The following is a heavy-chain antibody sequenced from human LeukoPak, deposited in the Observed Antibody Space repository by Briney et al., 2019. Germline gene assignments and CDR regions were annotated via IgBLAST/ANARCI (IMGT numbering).Heavy chain of an antibody. V-gene: IGHV3-73*01. CDR1: GFTFSGSA. D-gene: IGHD2-15*01. CDR2: IRSKANSYAT. CDR3: TVVVVAATHDY. Sequence: QPGGSLRLSCAASGFTFSGSAMHWVRQASGKGLEWVGRIRSKANSYATAYAASVKGRFTISRDDSKSTAYLQMNSLKTEDTAVYYCTVVVVAATHDYWGQGTLVTVSS. J-gene: IGHJ4*02.